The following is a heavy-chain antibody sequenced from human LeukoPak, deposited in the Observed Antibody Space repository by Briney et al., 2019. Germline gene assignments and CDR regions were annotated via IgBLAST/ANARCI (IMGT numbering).Heavy chain of an antibody. CDR3: AFFGGATDWFDP. Sequence: SGTLSLTCSVSGDSITSYAWWSWVRQPPGKGLEWIGEIHLNGITNYNPSLKSRVTMSIDKSKNQLSLNLSSVTAADTAVYYCAFFGGATDWFDPWGQGTLVTVSS. CDR1: GDSITSYAW. V-gene: IGHV4-4*02. D-gene: IGHD3-3*01. J-gene: IGHJ5*02. CDR2: IHLNGIT.